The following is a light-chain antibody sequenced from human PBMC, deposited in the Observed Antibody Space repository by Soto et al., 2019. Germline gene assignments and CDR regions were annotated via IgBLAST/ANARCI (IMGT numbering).Light chain of an antibody. V-gene: IGLV2-14*01. Sequence: QLVLTQPASVSGSPGQSITISCTGTSSDIGAYIYVSWYQQHPGKAPKLMIYEVTNRPSGVSDRFSGSKSGNTASLTISGLQDEDEADYYCSSYTTTSTLVFGGGTKLTVL. J-gene: IGLJ3*02. CDR2: EVT. CDR1: SSDIGAYIY. CDR3: SSYTTTSTLV.